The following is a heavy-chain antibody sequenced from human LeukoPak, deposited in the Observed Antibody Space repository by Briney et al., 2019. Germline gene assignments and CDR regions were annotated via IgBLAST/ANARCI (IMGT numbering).Heavy chain of an antibody. V-gene: IGHV4-30-4*01. CDR2: IYYSGST. D-gene: IGHD3-22*01. CDR3: ARAPGYYDSSGYYPGWYFDL. Sequence: SETLSLTCTVSGGPISSGDYYWSWIRQPPGKGLEWIGYIYYSGSTYYNPSLKSRVTISVDTSKNQFSLKLSSVTAADTAVYYCARAPGYYDSSGYYPGWYFDLWGRGTLVTVSS. J-gene: IGHJ2*01. CDR1: GGPISSGDYY.